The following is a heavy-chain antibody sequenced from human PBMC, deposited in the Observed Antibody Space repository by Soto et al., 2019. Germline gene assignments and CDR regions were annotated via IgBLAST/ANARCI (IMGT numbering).Heavy chain of an antibody. CDR1: GGTFSSYT. CDR3: ARGSLYIVAPEDYYYYGMDV. D-gene: IGHD5-12*01. CDR2: IIPILGIA. Sequence: SVKVSCKASGGTFSSYTIIWVRQAPGQGLEWMGRIIPILGIANYAQKFQGRVTITADKSTSTAYMELSSLRSEDTAVYYCARGSLYIVAPEDYYYYGMDVWG. J-gene: IGHJ6*02. V-gene: IGHV1-69*02.